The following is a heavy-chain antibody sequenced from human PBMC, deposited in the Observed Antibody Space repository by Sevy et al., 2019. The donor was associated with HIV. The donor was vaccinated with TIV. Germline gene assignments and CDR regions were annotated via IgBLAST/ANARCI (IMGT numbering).Heavy chain of an antibody. J-gene: IGHJ4*02. D-gene: IGHD3-16*01. Sequence: GGSLRLSCAASGFTFSNAWMSWVRQAPGKGLEWVGRIKSKTDGGTTDYAAPVKGRFTISRDDSKNTLYLQMNSLKTEDTAVYYCTTGTKVPPVGFTFVGVTPFDYWGQGTLVTVSS. CDR3: TTGTKVPPVGFTFVGVTPFDY. CDR1: GFTFSNAW. CDR2: IKSKTDGGTT. V-gene: IGHV3-15*01.